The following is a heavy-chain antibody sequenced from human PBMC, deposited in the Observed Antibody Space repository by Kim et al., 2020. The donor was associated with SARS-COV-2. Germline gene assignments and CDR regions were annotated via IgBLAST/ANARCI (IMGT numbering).Heavy chain of an antibody. CDR3: VKDHQWSFDY. Sequence: GGSLRLSCAASGFTFSASVMRWVRQAPGKGLQWVSTITGSGGTTIYADSVKGRFTISRDNSKNTLYLQMNSLTAEDTAVYFCVKDHQWSFDYWGQGSLVIVSS. V-gene: IGHV3-23*01. CDR2: ITGSGGTT. CDR1: GFTFSASV. J-gene: IGHJ4*02. D-gene: IGHD2-8*01.